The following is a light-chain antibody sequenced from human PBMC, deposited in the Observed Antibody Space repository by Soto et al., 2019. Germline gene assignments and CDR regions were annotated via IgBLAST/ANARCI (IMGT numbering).Light chain of an antibody. CDR2: DVS. V-gene: IGLV2-14*01. CDR3: SSYTSSSIPYV. Sequence: QSVLTQPASVSGSPGQSITISCTGTSSDVGGYNYVSWYQQHPGKAPKLMIYDVSSRPSGASNRFSGSKSGNTASLTISGLQAEDEADYYCSSYTSSSIPYVFGTGTKVTVL. J-gene: IGLJ1*01. CDR1: SSDVGGYNY.